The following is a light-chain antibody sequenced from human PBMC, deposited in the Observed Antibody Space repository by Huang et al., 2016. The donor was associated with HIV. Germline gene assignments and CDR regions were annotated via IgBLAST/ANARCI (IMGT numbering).Light chain of an antibody. CDR3: QQYDGYPWT. J-gene: IGKJ1*01. V-gene: IGKV1-5*01. Sequence: DIQMTQSPSTLSASVGDRVTLTCRASQSFTTWLAWYQQKPGKAPNLLIYDVSSLESGVPSRFSGSGSGTEFTLTISSLQPDDFATYYCQQYDGYPWTFGQGTKVEIK. CDR2: DVS. CDR1: QSFTTW.